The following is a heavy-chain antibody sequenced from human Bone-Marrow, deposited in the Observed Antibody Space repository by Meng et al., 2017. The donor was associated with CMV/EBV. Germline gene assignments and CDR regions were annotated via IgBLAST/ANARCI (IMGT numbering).Heavy chain of an antibody. V-gene: IGHV3-21*06. CDR1: GFTFSRYS. CDR3: ARDLVLEEDFWSDYYPLHSFYGMDV. Sequence: GESLKISCAASGFTFSRYSVNWVRQAPGKGLEWVSSISSGGSHINYADSLRGRFTISRDNAKNSLYLQMTSLRAEDTAVYYCARDLVLEEDFWSDYYPLHSFYGMDVWGQGTTVTVSS. J-gene: IGHJ6*02. D-gene: IGHD3-3*01. CDR2: ISSGGSHI.